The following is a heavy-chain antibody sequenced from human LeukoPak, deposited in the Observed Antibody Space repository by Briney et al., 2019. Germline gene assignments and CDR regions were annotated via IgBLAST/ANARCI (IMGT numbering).Heavy chain of an antibody. CDR2: IWYDGSKK. CDR1: GFSFSSYG. Sequence: GGSLRLSCAASGFSFSSYGMHWVRQAPGKGLEWVAVIWYDGSKKYYADSVKGRFIISRDNSRNTLYLQMNSLRVEDTTVYYCAKIDYWGQGTLVTVSS. V-gene: IGHV3-33*06. CDR3: AKIDY. J-gene: IGHJ4*02.